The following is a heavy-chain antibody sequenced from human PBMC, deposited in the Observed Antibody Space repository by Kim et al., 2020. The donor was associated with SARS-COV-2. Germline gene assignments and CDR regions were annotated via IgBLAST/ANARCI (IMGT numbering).Heavy chain of an antibody. Sequence: GGSLRLSCAASGFTFSSYGMHWVRQAPGKGLEWVAVISYDGSNKYYADSVKGRFTISRDNSKNTLYLQMNSLRAEDTAVYYCAKSYSGSYAAAFDIWGQGTMVTVSS. CDR2: ISYDGSNK. CDR3: AKSYSGSYAAAFDI. D-gene: IGHD1-26*01. CDR1: GFTFSSYG. V-gene: IGHV3-30*18. J-gene: IGHJ3*02.